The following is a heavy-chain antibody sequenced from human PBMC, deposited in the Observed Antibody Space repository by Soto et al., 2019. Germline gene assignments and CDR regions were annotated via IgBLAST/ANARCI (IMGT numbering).Heavy chain of an antibody. CDR2: IYSGGST. V-gene: IGHV3-66*01. J-gene: IGHJ6*02. D-gene: IGHD2-15*01. Sequence: EVQLVESGGGLVQPGGSLRLSCAASGFTVSSNYMSWVRQAPGKGLEWVSVIYSGGSTYYADSVKGRFTISRDNSKNTLYLQMNSLRAEDTAVYYCARSVAPYYGMDVWGQGTTVTVSS. CDR3: ARSVAPYYGMDV. CDR1: GFTVSSNY.